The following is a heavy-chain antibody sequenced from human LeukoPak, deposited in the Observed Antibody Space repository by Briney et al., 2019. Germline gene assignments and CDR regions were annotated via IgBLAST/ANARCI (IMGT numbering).Heavy chain of an antibody. J-gene: IGHJ4*02. D-gene: IGHD3-9*01. Sequence: GGSLRLSCTASGFPLSTYSMNWVRQAPGKGLEWVSSINSCGSDEYYADSVKGGFTIARNNTKNSLYLQMNSLRAEDTAFYYCAREGSFVPHQDLDSWGQGTLVTVSS. CDR1: GFPLSTYS. CDR3: AREGSFVPHQDLDS. CDR2: INSCGSDE. V-gene: IGHV3-21*01.